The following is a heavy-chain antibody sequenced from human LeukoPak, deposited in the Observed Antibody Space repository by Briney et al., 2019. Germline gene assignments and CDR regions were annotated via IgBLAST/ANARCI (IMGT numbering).Heavy chain of an antibody. CDR3: AKEPKKYCSGGSCYYFDY. J-gene: IGHJ4*02. CDR1: GFTFSSYG. V-gene: IGHV3-30*18. Sequence: PGRSLRLSCAASGFTFSSYGMHWVRQAPGKGLEWVAVISYDGSNKYYADSVKGRFTISRDNSKNTLYLQMNSLRAEDTAVYYCAKEPKKYCSGGSCYYFDYWGQGTLVTVSS. CDR2: ISYDGSNK. D-gene: IGHD2-15*01.